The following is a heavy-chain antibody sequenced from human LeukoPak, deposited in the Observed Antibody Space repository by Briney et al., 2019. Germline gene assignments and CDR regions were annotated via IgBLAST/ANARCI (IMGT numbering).Heavy chain of an antibody. CDR1: GGSISSYY. V-gene: IGHV4-59*01. Sequence: SETLSLTSTVSGGSISSYYWSWIRQPPGKGLEWIGYIYYSGSTNYNPSLKSRVTISVDTSKNQFSLKLSSVTAADTAVYYCARVKYERYFDYWGQGTLVTVSS. CDR3: ARVKYERYFDY. J-gene: IGHJ4*02. CDR2: IYYSGST. D-gene: IGHD1-1*01.